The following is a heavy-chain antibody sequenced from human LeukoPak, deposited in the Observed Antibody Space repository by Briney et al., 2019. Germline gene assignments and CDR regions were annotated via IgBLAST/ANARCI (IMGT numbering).Heavy chain of an antibody. D-gene: IGHD1-1*01. Sequence: PSQTLSLTCTVSGGSISSGGYYWSWIRQHPGKGLEWIGYIYYSGSTYYNPSLKSRVTISVDTSKNQFSQKLSSVTAADTAVYYCARDLSGYGYFDYWGQGTLVTVSS. V-gene: IGHV4-31*03. CDR2: IYYSGST. CDR1: GGSISSGGYY. J-gene: IGHJ4*02. CDR3: ARDLSGYGYFDY.